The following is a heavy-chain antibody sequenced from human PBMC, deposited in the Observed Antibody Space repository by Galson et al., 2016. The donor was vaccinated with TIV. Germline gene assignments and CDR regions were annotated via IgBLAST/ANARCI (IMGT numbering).Heavy chain of an antibody. CDR3: AKFISGLYGMDV. CDR1: GDSITSINW. V-gene: IGHV4-4*02. CDR2: IHQSGTT. J-gene: IGHJ6*02. Sequence: SETLSLTCTVSGDSITSINWCAWVRQPPGKGLEWIGEIHQSGTTNYNPSLKSRVTMSVDKSKNQVSLKVNSVTAADTAVYYCAKFISGLYGMDVWGQGTTVTVS. D-gene: IGHD2/OR15-2a*01.